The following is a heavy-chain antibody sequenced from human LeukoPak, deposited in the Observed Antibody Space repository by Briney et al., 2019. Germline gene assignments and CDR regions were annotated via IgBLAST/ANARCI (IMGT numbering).Heavy chain of an antibody. CDR2: ISYDGSDK. CDR3: AKVSYCSSTSCPDY. J-gene: IGHJ4*02. V-gene: IGHV3-30*18. CDR1: GFTFSSYG. Sequence: GGSLRLSCAASGFTFSSYGMHWVRQAPGKGLEWVAVISYDGSDKYYADSVKGRFTISRDNSKNTLYLQMNSLRAQDTAVYYCAKVSYCSSTSCPDYWGQGTLVTVSS. D-gene: IGHD2-2*01.